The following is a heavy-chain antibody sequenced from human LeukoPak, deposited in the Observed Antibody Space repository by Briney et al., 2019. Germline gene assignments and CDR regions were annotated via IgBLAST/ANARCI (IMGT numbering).Heavy chain of an antibody. D-gene: IGHD3-3*01. Sequence: GGSLRLPCAASGFTFSNYAMSWVRQPPGKGLEWVSGISGSGSSSYYADSVKGRFTISRDNSKNTLYLQMNTLRADDTAVYYCASYDFWSGYYLGDFWGQGTLVTVSS. CDR1: GFTFSNYA. CDR3: ASYDFWSGYYLGDF. CDR2: ISGSGSSS. V-gene: IGHV3-23*01. J-gene: IGHJ4*02.